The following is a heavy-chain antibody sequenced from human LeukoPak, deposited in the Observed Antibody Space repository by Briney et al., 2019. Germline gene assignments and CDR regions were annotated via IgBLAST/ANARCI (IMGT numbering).Heavy chain of an antibody. CDR2: IIPIVGIT. CDR1: GGTFSSYA. D-gene: IGHD1-26*01. V-gene: IGHV1-69*04. Sequence: VASVTLSCKASGGTFSSYAISWVRQAPGQGLEWMGRIIPIVGITNYAQKFQGRVTITADKSTSTAYMELSSLRSEDTAVYYCARAPSSGSYFDYWGQGTLVTVSS. J-gene: IGHJ4*02. CDR3: ARAPSSGSYFDY.